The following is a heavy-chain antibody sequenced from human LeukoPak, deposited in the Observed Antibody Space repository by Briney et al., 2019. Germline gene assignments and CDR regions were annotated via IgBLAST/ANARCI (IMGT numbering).Heavy chain of an antibody. CDR3: AIGGRNWGTYLYY. CDR1: GGSINNYY. J-gene: IGHJ4*02. CDR2: IFYSGST. V-gene: IGHV4-59*01. D-gene: IGHD7-27*01. Sequence: SETLSLTCTLFGGSINNYYWSCIRQPPGKGLEWIGYIFYSGSTNYNPSLKSRVTISVDTSMHQFSLKLSSVTAADTAVYYCAIGGRNWGTYLYYWGQGTPVTVSS.